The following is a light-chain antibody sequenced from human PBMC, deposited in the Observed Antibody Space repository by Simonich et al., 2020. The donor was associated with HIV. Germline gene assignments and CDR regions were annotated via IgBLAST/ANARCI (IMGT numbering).Light chain of an antibody. Sequence: DIVMTQSPDSLAVSLGERATINCKSSQSVLYSSNNKNYLAWYQQKPGHPPKLLIYWASTRESGVPDRFSGSGSGTYFTLTISSLEPEDFAVYYCQQRSNWPIFTFGPGTKVDIK. CDR1: QSVLYSSNNKNY. CDR3: QQRSNWPIFT. J-gene: IGKJ3*01. V-gene: IGKV4-1*01. CDR2: WAS.